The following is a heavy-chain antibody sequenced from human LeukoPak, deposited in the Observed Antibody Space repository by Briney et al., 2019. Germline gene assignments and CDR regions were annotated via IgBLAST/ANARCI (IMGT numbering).Heavy chain of an antibody. CDR2: IWYDGSNK. CDR3: ARGLVSGSEKYYFDY. Sequence: AGSLRLSCEASGFTFSNYGMHWVRQAPGKGLEWVGVIWYDGSNKYYADSVKGRFTISRDNSKNTLYLQMNSLSAEDTAVYYCARGLVSGSEKYYFDYWVQGTLVTVSS. J-gene: IGHJ4*02. D-gene: IGHD1-26*01. CDR1: GFTFSNYG. V-gene: IGHV3-33*01.